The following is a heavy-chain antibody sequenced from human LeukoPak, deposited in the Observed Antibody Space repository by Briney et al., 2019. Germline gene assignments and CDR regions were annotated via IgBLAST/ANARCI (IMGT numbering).Heavy chain of an antibody. CDR2: IYYSGST. CDR3: AKTYYDILTGYGGPYYMDV. V-gene: IGHV4-59*08. Sequence: SETLSLTCTVSGGSISSYYWSWIRQPPGKGLEWIGYIYYSGSTNYNPSLKSRVTISVDTSKIQFSLNLSSVTAADTAVYYCAKTYYDILTGYGGPYYMDVWGKGTTVTVSS. D-gene: IGHD3-9*01. CDR1: GGSISSYY. J-gene: IGHJ6*03.